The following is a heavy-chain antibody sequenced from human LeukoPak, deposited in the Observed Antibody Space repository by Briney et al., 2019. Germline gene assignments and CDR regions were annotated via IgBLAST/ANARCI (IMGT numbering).Heavy chain of an antibody. CDR1: GFTFSSYA. J-gene: IGHJ6*03. CDR3: AKCPYPSELYYYYMDV. Sequence: PGGSLRLSCAASGFTFSSYAMCWVRQAPGKGLEWVSAISGSGGSTYYADSVKGRFTISRDNSKNTLYLQMNSLRAEDTAVYYCAKCPYPSELYYYYMDVWGKGTTVTVSS. V-gene: IGHV3-23*01. D-gene: IGHD1-26*01. CDR2: ISGSGGST.